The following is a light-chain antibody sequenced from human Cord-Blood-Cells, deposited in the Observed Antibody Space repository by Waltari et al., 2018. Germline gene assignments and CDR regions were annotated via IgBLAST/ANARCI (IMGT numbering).Light chain of an antibody. CDR1: QSVLYSSNNKNY. Sequence: DIVMTQSLDSLAVSLGERATINCKSSQSVLYSSNNKNYLAWYQQKPGQPPKLLIYWASTRESGVPDRFSGSGSGTDFTLTISSLQAEDVAVYYCQQYYSTPRTFDQGP. CDR2: WAS. CDR3: QQYYSTPRT. J-gene: IGKJ1*01. V-gene: IGKV4-1*01.